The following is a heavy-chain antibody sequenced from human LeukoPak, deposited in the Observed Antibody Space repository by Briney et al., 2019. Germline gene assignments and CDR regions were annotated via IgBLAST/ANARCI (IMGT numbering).Heavy chain of an antibody. J-gene: IGHJ2*01. D-gene: IGHD3-10*01. CDR3: AGSYYYGSGWYFDL. CDR2: IYYSGST. CDR1: GGSISSYY. Sequence: PSETLSLTCTVSGGSISSYYWSWIRQPPGKGLEWIGYIYYSGSTNYNPSLKSRVTISVDTSKNQFSLKLSSVTAADTAVYYCAGSYYYGSGWYFDLWGRGTLVTVSS. V-gene: IGHV4-59*01.